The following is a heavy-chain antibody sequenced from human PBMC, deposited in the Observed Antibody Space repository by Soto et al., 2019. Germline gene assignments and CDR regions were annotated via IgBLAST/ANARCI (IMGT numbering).Heavy chain of an antibody. J-gene: IGHJ1*01. CDR2: ISGSAAST. V-gene: IGHV3-23*01. D-gene: IGHD3-9*01. CDR3: AKDVHYDILTGIEYFHH. CDR1: GFTFSGYA. Sequence: EVQLLGSGGGLVQPGGSLRLSCAASGFTFSGYAMSWVRQAPGKGLEWVSGISGSAASTNYADSVKGRFTISRDNSKSTLYLQMNSLRAEDTAVYYSAKDVHYDILTGIEYFHHWAQGTLVTVSS.